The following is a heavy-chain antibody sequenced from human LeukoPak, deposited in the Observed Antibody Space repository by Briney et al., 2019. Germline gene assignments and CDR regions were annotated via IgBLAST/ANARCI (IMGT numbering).Heavy chain of an antibody. CDR1: GFTFSSYA. Sequence: QPGASLRLSYAASGFTFSSYAMSWVRQAPGKGLEWVSAISGSGGSTYYADSVKGRFTISRDNSKNTLYLQMNSLRAEDTAVYYCAKWRDSSGWYYFHYWGQGTLVTVSS. CDR3: AKWRDSSGWYYFHY. V-gene: IGHV3-23*01. D-gene: IGHD6-19*01. CDR2: ISGSGGST. J-gene: IGHJ4*02.